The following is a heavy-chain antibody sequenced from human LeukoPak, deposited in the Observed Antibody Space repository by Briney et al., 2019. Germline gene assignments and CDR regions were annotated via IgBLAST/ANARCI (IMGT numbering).Heavy chain of an antibody. V-gene: IGHV4-31*11. CDR3: AREVVVTASLDY. CDR2: IYYSGST. CDR1: GGSISSGLYS. J-gene: IGHJ4*02. Sequence: SETLSLTCDVSGGSISSGLYSWSWIRQPLGKGLEWIGYIYYSGSTYYNPSLKSGVTISVDTSKNQFSLKLTSVTAADTAVYYCAREVVVTASLDYWGQGTLVTVSS. D-gene: IGHD2-21*02.